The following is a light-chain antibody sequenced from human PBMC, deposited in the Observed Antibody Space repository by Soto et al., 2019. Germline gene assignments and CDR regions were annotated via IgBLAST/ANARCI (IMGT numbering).Light chain of an antibody. CDR1: QTVNSNY. Sequence: EIVLTQSPGTLSLYRGERATLSCRASQTVNSNYITWYFQKPGQVPRLLIYGTSRAAGIPDRFSASGSGTDFTLTINRLEPEDFAVYYCHQYVTLPWTFGQGTKVDIK. CDR3: HQYVTLPWT. CDR2: GTS. J-gene: IGKJ1*01. V-gene: IGKV3-20*01.